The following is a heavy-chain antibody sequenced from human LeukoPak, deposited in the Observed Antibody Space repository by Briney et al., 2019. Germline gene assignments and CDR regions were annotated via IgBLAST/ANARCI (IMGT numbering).Heavy chain of an antibody. CDR3: AKDHDGSGFYLGYFEH. V-gene: IGHV3-30*18. Sequence: GGSLRLSCAASGFTFTKFGMHWVRQSPGKGLQWVAIISYDGNKNKYADSVKGRSTISRDNSKSTVYLQMSSLRAEDTAIYYCAKDHDGSGFYLGYFEHWGQGALVTVSS. CDR1: GFTFTKFG. D-gene: IGHD2-15*01. J-gene: IGHJ4*02. CDR2: ISYDGNKN.